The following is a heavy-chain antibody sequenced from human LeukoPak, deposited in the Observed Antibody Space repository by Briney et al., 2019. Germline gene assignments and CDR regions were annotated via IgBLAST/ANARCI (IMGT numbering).Heavy chain of an antibody. CDR3: ARSDGAGATDY. V-gene: IGHV4-59*11. CDR1: GGSISSHY. D-gene: IGHD1-26*01. J-gene: IGHJ4*02. Sequence: PSETLSLTCSVSGGSISSHYWSWMRQPPGKGLEWIGYIYYTGSTDYIPSLKSRVTISVDTSKNQLSLKLSSVTAADAAVYYCARSDGAGATDYWGQGTLVTVSS. CDR2: IYYTGST.